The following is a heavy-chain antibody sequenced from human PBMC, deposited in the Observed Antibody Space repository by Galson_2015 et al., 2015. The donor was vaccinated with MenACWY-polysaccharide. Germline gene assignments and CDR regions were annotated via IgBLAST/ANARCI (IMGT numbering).Heavy chain of an antibody. J-gene: IGHJ4*02. CDR2: AFYRSKWSK. V-gene: IGHV6-1*01. Sequence: CAISGDSVSSHSAAWNWIRQSPSRGLEWLARAFYRSKWSKDCAESVKGRITVTPDTSKNQFSLQLNSVTPEDTAVYYCVRDNGYYYGYWGQGTLVTVSS. CDR1: GDSVSSHSAA. D-gene: IGHD3-22*01. CDR3: VRDNGYYYGY.